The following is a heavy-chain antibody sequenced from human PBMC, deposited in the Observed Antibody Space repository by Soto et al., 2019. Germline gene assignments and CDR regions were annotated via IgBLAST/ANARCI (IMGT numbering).Heavy chain of an antibody. V-gene: IGHV3-30-3*01. Sequence: QVQLVESGGGVVQPGRSLRLSCAASGFTFSYYPMHWVRQAPGKGLEWVAVISYDGSNKYYADSVKGRFTISRDNSKNTLYLQMNSLRAEDTAVYYCARELGGFDGDYNYFDYWGQGTLVTVSS. CDR2: ISYDGSNK. CDR3: ARELGGFDGDYNYFDY. D-gene: IGHD4-17*01. J-gene: IGHJ4*02. CDR1: GFTFSYYP.